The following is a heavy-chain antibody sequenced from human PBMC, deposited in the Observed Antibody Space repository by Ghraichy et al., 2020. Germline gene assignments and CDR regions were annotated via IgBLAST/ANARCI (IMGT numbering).Heavy chain of an antibody. CDR3: ARADYYDSSGYYSRLLDY. V-gene: IGHV3-33*01. CDR1: GFRFSNYG. CDR2: IWYNGGNK. Sequence: LSLTCAASGFRFSNYGMHWVRQAPGKGLEWVALIWYNGGNKYYADSVKGRFSISRDNSKNTLYLEMNSLRAEDTAVYYCARADYYDSSGYYSRLLDYWRQGTLVTFSS. D-gene: IGHD3-22*01. J-gene: IGHJ4*02.